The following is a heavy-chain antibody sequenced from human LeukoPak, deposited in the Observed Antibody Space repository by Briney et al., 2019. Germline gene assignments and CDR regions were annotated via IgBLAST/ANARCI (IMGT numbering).Heavy chain of an antibody. J-gene: IGHJ4*02. CDR3: ARDGESSGYNY. D-gene: IGHD3-22*01. Sequence: ASVKVSCKASGGTFSSYAISWVRQAPGQGLEWMGRIIPIFGTANYAQKFQGRVTITTDESTSTAYMELSSLRSEDTAVCYCARDGESSGYNYWGQGTLVTVSS. CDR1: GGTFSSYA. V-gene: IGHV1-69*05. CDR2: IIPIFGTA.